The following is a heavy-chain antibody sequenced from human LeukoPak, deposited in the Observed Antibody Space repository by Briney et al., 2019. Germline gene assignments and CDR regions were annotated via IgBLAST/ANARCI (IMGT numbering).Heavy chain of an antibody. CDR3: ARSRTGTTEGWFDP. CDR2: IIPIFGTA. Sequence: ASVKVSCKASGGTFSSYAISWVRQAPGQGLEWMGGIIPIFGTANYAQKFQGRVTITADESTSTAYMELSSLRSEDTAVYYCARSRTGTTEGWFDPWGQGTLVTVSS. V-gene: IGHV1-69*13. D-gene: IGHD1-7*01. CDR1: GGTFSSYA. J-gene: IGHJ5*02.